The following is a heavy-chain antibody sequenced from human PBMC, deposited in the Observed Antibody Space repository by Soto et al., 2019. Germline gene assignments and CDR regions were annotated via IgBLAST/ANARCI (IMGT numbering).Heavy chain of an antibody. CDR3: AREYGRLDY. D-gene: IGHD4-17*01. Sequence: QVQLVESGGGLVKPGGSLRLSCGASGFTLSDFHMSWIRQAPGKGLEWVSYIRGGSGYTKYADPVKGRFTISRDSDKNYLYLQMNSLRAEDTAVYDCAREYGRLDYWGQGTLVTVSS. V-gene: IGHV3-11*06. CDR2: IRGGSGYT. CDR1: GFTLSDFH. J-gene: IGHJ4*02.